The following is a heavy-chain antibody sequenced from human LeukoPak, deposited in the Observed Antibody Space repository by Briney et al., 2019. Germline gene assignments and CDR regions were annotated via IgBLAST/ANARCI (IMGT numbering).Heavy chain of an antibody. CDR2: IWYGGSNK. CDR1: GFTFSSYG. V-gene: IGHV3-30*02. CDR3: AKARDGYNLFDY. Sequence: SGGSLRLSCAASGFTFSSYGMHWVRQAPGKGLEWVAVIWYGGSNKYYADSVKGRFTISRDNSKNTLYLQMNSLRAEDTAVYYCAKARDGYNLFDYWGQGTLVTVSS. J-gene: IGHJ4*02. D-gene: IGHD5-24*01.